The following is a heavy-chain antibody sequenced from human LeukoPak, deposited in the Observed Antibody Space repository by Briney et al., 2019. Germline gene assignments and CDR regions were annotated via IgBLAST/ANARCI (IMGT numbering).Heavy chain of an antibody. V-gene: IGHV1-2*02. Sequence: ASVKVSCKASGYTFTVYYMHWVRQAPGQGLEWMGWINPNSGGTNYAQKFQGRVTMTRDTSISTAYMELSRLRSDDTAVYYCARSKYQLPSNWFDPWGQGTLVTVSS. J-gene: IGHJ5*02. CDR2: INPNSGGT. D-gene: IGHD2-2*01. CDR1: GYTFTVYY. CDR3: ARSKYQLPSNWFDP.